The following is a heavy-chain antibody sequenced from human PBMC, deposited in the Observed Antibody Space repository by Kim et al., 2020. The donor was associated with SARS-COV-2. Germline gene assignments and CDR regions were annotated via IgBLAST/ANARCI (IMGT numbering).Heavy chain of an antibody. Sequence: GGSLRLSCAASGFTFSSYEMNWVRQAPGKGLEWVSYISSSGSTIYYADSVKGRFTISRDNAKNSLYLQMNSLRAEDTAVYYCARVPLRSGDYWGQGTLVTVSS. CDR1: GFTFSSYE. CDR3: ARVPLRSGDY. V-gene: IGHV3-48*03. CDR2: ISSSGSTI. D-gene: IGHD4-17*01. J-gene: IGHJ4*02.